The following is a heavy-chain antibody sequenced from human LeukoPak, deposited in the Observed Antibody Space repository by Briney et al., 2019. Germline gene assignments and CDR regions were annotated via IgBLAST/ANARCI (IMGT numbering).Heavy chain of an antibody. CDR1: GFILSTYY. CDR2: ISGGVDT. CDR3: ARSLDLHPTDY. D-gene: IGHD3-9*01. Sequence: GGSLRLSCAASGFILSTYYMSWVRQAPGKGLEWVSVISGGVDTYYADSVKGRFTISRDNSKNTLYLQMNSLRAEDTAVYYCARSLDLHPTDYTGQGTLVTVSS. V-gene: IGHV3-66*01. J-gene: IGHJ4*02.